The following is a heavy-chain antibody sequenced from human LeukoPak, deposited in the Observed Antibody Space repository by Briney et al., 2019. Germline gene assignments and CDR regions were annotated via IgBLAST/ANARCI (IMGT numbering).Heavy chain of an antibody. J-gene: IGHJ4*02. CDR3: ARDKIVGATLFDC. CDR2: IKQDGSEK. V-gene: IGHV3-7*01. Sequence: PGGSLRLSCVASRFTFSNYWMSWVRQAPVKGPEWVANIKQDGSEKYYVDSVKGRFTISRDNAKNSLYLQMDSLRADDTAVYYCARDKIVGATLFDCWGQGTLVTVSS. CDR1: RFTFSNYW. D-gene: IGHD1-26*01.